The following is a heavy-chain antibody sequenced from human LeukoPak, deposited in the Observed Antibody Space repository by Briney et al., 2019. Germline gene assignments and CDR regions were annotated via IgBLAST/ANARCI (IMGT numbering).Heavy chain of an antibody. J-gene: IGHJ1*01. CDR1: GFTVTINY. CDR2: IDRDGNT. D-gene: IGHD1-7*01. V-gene: IGHV3-53*01. Sequence: GGSLRLSCAASGFTVTINYVSWVRQAPGEGLEWVSLIDRDGNTYYGDSVKGRFTISRGNSKSTVYLQMNSLRAEDTAVYYCARVYLYNWNYEYFQHWGQGTPVTVSS. CDR3: ARVYLYNWNYEYFQH.